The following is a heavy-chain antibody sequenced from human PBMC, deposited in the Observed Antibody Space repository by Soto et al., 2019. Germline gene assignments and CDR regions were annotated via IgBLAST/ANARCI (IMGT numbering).Heavy chain of an antibody. D-gene: IGHD3-10*01. Sequence: QVQLVQSGAEVKKPGSSVKVSCTASGDTFNFYTICWVRQAPGQGLEWMGRTIPMLGMADYPQKFQGRVTISADKSTSTVTRTLPRLRSEDTAVYYCANNYGSGSTAFDYWGQGTLVTVSS. V-gene: IGHV1-69*02. CDR1: GDTFNFYT. CDR3: ANNYGSGSTAFDY. J-gene: IGHJ4*02. CDR2: TIPMLGMA.